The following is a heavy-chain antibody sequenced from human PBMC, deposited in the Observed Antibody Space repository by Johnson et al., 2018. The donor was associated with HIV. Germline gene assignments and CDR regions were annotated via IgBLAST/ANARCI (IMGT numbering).Heavy chain of an antibody. J-gene: IGHJ3*02. CDR1: GFTFDDYG. Sequence: VQLVESGGGLVQPGGSLRVSCAASGFTFDDYGMSWVRQAPGKGLEWVSGINWNGGSTGYADSVKGRFTISRDNAKNSLYLQMNSLRAEDTALYYCARAYMSSGSYYDAFDIWGQGTMVIVSS. CDR3: ARAYMSSGSYYDAFDI. CDR2: INWNGGST. V-gene: IGHV3-20*04. D-gene: IGHD1-26*01.